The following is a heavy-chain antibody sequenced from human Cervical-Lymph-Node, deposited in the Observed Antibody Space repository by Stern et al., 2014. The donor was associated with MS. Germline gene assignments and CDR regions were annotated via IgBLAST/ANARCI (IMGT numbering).Heavy chain of an antibody. V-gene: IGHV4-61*01. Sequence: QVQLQDSGPGLVKPSETLSLTCTVSGGSVSSGSYYWSWIRQPPGQGLEWLGYIYYSGSTNYNPSLKSRVTISVDTSKNQFSLKLSSVTAADTAVYYCAREQYYYDSSGYYSLYNWFDPWGQGTLVTVSS. CDR3: AREQYYYDSSGYYSLYNWFDP. D-gene: IGHD3-22*01. CDR2: IYYSGST. CDR1: GGSVSSGSYY. J-gene: IGHJ5*02.